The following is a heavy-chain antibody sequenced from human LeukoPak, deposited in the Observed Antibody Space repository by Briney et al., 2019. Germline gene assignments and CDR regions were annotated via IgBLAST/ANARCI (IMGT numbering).Heavy chain of an antibody. CDR3: ARVDREGADAFDI. J-gene: IGHJ3*02. V-gene: IGHV4-59*01. D-gene: IGHD1-14*01. CDR1: GGSISSYY. CDR2: IYCSGST. Sequence: SETLSLTCTVSGGSISSYYWSWIRQPPGKGLEWIGYIYCSGSTNYNPSLKSRVTISVDTSKNQFSLKLSSVTAADTAVYYCARVDREGADAFDIWGQGTMVTVSS.